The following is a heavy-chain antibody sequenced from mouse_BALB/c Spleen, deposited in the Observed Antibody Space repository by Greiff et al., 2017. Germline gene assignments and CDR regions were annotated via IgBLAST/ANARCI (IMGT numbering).Heavy chain of an antibody. CDR2: ILPGSGST. J-gene: IGHJ2*01. V-gene: IGHV1-9*01. CDR3: ARRDGNYDYFDY. D-gene: IGHD2-1*01. Sequence: QVQLQQSGAELMKPGASVKISCKATGYTFSSYWIEWVKQRPGHGLEWIGEILPGSGSTNYNEKFKGKATFTADTSSNTAYIQLSSLTSEDSAVYYCARRDGNYDYFDYWGEGTTLTVSS. CDR1: GYTFSSYW.